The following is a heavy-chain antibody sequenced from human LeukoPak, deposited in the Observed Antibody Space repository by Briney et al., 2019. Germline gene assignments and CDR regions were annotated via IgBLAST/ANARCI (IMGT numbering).Heavy chain of an antibody. CDR2: ITSGSTNV. CDR3: ARGLSYSSSHPLGY. D-gene: IGHD6-6*01. Sequence: GGSLRLSCAASGFTSNSYSMTWVRQAPGKGLEWLLCITSGSTNVYYADSVKGRFTFSRDNAKNSLFLQMNSLRAEDTAVYYCARGLSYSSSHPLGYWGQGTLVTVSS. CDR1: GFTSNSYS. V-gene: IGHV3-21*01. J-gene: IGHJ4*02.